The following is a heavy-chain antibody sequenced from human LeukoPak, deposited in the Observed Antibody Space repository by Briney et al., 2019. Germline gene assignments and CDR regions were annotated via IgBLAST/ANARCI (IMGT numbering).Heavy chain of an antibody. CDR3: AKGGSPSHNWFNS. CDR2: IRNDGSYE. CDR1: GVTFSDYG. Sequence: GVSLRLSCAASGVTFSDYGMHWVRQDPGKGLEWVAFIRNDGSYEYYPDSVKGRFTISRDNSRNALFLQMNSLRAEDTAVYYCAKGGSPSHNWFNSWGQGTLVTVSS. V-gene: IGHV3-30*02. J-gene: IGHJ5*01. D-gene: IGHD2-15*01.